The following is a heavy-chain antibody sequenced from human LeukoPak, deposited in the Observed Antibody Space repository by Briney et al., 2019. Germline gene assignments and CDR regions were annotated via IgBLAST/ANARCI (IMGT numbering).Heavy chain of an antibody. CDR3: AKGANSDTRYYFDY. Sequence: GGSLRLSCAASGFTFGSYAMSWVRQAPGNGLEWVSSISASGGTIYYADSVKGRFTISRDNSKNTLFLQMKSLRVEHTAIYYCAKGANSDTRYYFDYWGQGSLVTVSS. V-gene: IGHV3-23*01. CDR1: GFTFGSYA. J-gene: IGHJ4*02. D-gene: IGHD1-26*01. CDR2: ISASGGTI.